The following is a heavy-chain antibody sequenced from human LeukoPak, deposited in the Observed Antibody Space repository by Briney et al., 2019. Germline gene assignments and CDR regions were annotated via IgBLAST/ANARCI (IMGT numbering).Heavy chain of an antibody. J-gene: IGHJ4*02. D-gene: IGHD6-6*01. CDR1: GFTFSNYA. CDR3: ARGLYSSSP. CDR2: ISGSGGST. Sequence: GGSLRLSCAASGFTFSNYAMNWVRQAPGKGLEWVSAISGSGGSTYYADSVKGRFTISRDNSKNTLYPQVNSLRAEDTAVYYCARGLYSSSPWGQGILVTVSS. V-gene: IGHV3-23*01.